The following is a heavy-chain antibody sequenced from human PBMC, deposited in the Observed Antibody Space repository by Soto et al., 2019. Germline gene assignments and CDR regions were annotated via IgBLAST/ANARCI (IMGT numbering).Heavy chain of an antibody. J-gene: IGHJ4*02. CDR1: GGFVSIGTYY. D-gene: IGHD2-21*01. CDR3: TRGGDPYKTGH. Sequence: SETLSVTCTVPGGFVSIGTYYWSWIRQPPGKGLEWIGFIHYSGSTNYNPSLKGRVTMSVDTSKNQFSLKLTSVNTADTAIYYCTRGGDPYKTGHWGQGTLVTVSS. V-gene: IGHV4-61*01. CDR2: IHYSGST.